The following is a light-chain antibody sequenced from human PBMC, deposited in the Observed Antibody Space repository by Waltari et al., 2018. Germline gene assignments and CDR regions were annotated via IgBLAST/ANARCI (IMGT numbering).Light chain of an antibody. V-gene: IGKV2-28*01. CDR1: QSLLNSDGNYW. Sequence: DIVMTQSPLSLPVTPGEPASISCKSSQSLLNSDGNYWLDWYLQKPGQSPQLLIYFGFDRASVVPDRFSGSGSGTDFTLKISRVEAEDVGVYYCMQGLQTPYTFGQGTKLEIK. CDR2: FGF. CDR3: MQGLQTPYT. J-gene: IGKJ2*01.